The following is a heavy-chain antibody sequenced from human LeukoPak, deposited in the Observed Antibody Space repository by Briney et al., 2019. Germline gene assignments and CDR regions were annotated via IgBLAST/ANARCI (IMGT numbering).Heavy chain of an antibody. V-gene: IGHV4-39*07. CDR1: GGSISSSSYY. D-gene: IGHD3-3*01. Sequence: NPSETLSLTCTVSGGSISSSSYYWGWIRQPPGTGLEWIGSIYYSGSTYYNPSLKSRVTISVDTSKNQFSLKLSSVTAADTAVYYCARLDGNYTYFDYWGQGTLVTVSS. CDR3: ARLDGNYTYFDY. CDR2: IYYSGST. J-gene: IGHJ4*02.